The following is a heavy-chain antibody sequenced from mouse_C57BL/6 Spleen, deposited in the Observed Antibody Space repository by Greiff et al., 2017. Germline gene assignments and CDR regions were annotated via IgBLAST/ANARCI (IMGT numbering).Heavy chain of an antibody. Sequence: QVHVKQSGPELVKPGASVKLSCKASGYTFTSYDINWVKQRPGQGLEWIGWIYPRAGSPKYNEKFKGKATLTVDTSSSTAYMELHSLTSEDSAVYFCARYDQYYFDYWGQGTTLTVSS. D-gene: IGHD2-3*01. J-gene: IGHJ2*01. CDR2: IYPRAGSP. CDR3: ARYDQYYFDY. CDR1: GYTFTSYD. V-gene: IGHV1-85*01.